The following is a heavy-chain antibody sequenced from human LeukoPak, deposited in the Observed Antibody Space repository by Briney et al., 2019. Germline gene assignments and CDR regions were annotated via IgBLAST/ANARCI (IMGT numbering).Heavy chain of an antibody. D-gene: IGHD3-9*01. J-gene: IGHJ5*02. V-gene: IGHV4-30-4*01. CDR1: GGSISSGDCH. CDR2: IYYSRST. Sequence: SETLSLTCTVSGGSISSGDCHWSWIRQPPGKGLEGIGYIYYSRSTYYNPSLKSRVTISVDTSKNQFSLKLSAVTAADTAVYYCARVGRGDILTGYYSGDWFDPWGQGTLVTVSS. CDR3: ARVGRGDILTGYYSGDWFDP.